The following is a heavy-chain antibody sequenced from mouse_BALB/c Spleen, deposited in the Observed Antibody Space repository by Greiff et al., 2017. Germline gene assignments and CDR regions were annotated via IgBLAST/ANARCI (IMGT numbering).Heavy chain of an antibody. Sequence: VMLVESGPGLVAPSQSLSITCTVSGFSLTSYGVHWVRQPPGKGLEWLGVIWAGGSTNYNSALMSRLSISKDNSKSQVFLKMNSLQTDDTAMYYCAREASTVVAEYFDVWGAGTTVTVSS. CDR2: IWAGGST. CDR3: AREASTVVAEYFDV. CDR1: GFSLTSYG. J-gene: IGHJ1*01. V-gene: IGHV2-9*02. D-gene: IGHD1-1*01.